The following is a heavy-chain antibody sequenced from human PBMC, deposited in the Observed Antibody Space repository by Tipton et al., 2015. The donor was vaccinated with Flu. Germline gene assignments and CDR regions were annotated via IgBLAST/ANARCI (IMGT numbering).Heavy chain of an antibody. CDR3: FDPFYYVDV. D-gene: IGHD3-10*01. J-gene: IGHJ6*02. Sequence: SLRLSCVASGFTFSDAWMSWVRQAPGKGLEWVGRVRSKTDGGTIEYAAFVKGRFTISRDDSKNTLYLQMNSLQIEDTAVYYCFDPFYYVDVWGQGTTVTVSS. CDR2: VRSKTDGGTI. V-gene: IGHV3-15*05. CDR1: GFTFSDAW.